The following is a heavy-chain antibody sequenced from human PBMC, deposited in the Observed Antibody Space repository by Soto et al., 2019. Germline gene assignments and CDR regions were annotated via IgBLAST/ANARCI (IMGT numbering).Heavy chain of an antibody. CDR1: GYTLSEIS. Sequence: QVQLVQSGAEVKKPGASVKVSCKISGYTLSEISIHWVRQPPGKGLQWMGGLDPEDGEIIYAQNFQGRVTMTEDKSTDTDYMELSSLRSEDTAFYSCATVDSRSLLDSWGQGTLVTVSS. J-gene: IGHJ4*02. CDR3: ATVDSRSLLDS. V-gene: IGHV1-24*01. D-gene: IGHD6-13*01. CDR2: LDPEDGEI.